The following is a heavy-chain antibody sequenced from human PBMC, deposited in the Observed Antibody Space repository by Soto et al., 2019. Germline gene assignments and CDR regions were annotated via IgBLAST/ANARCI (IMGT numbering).Heavy chain of an antibody. D-gene: IGHD6-19*01. CDR1: GYTFTGHY. J-gene: IGHJ6*02. V-gene: IGHV1-2*04. CDR3: AREAPGIAVAGRIRKERTKPYYYSGMDV. Sequence: ASVKVSCKASGYTFTGHYMHWVRQAPGQGLGWMGWINPNSGGTNYAQKFQGWVTMTRDTSISTAYMELSRLRSDDTAVYYCAREAPGIAVAGRIRKERTKPYYYSGMDVWGQGTTVTVSS. CDR2: INPNSGGT.